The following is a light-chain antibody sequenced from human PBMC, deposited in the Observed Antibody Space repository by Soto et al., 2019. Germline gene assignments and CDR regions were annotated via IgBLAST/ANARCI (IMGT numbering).Light chain of an antibody. J-gene: IGKJ5*01. Sequence: EIVLTQSPATLSLSPGERATLSCRASQSVGNNLAWYRQKPGQAPRLLVYGISKRATDIPDRFSGSGSGTEFTLTISSLQPEDFATYYCQQHGQWPITFGQGTRLEIK. CDR2: GIS. CDR1: QSVGNN. V-gene: IGKV3-11*01. CDR3: QQHGQWPIT.